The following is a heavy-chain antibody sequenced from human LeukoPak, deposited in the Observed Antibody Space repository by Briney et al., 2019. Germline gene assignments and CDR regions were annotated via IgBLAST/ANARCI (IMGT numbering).Heavy chain of an antibody. CDR2: MNPNSGNT. J-gene: IGHJ5*02. D-gene: IGHD2-2*01. CDR1: GYTFTSYD. V-gene: IGHV1-8*01. Sequence: ASVTVSCTASGYTFTSYDINWVRQATGQGLEWMGWMNPNSGNTGYAQKFQGRVTMTRNTSISTAYMELSSLRSEDTAVYYCARGRRKGAAALNWFDPWGQGTLVTVSS. CDR3: ARGRRKGAAALNWFDP.